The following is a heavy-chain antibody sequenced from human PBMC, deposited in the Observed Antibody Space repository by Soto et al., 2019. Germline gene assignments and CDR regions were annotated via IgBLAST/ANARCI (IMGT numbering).Heavy chain of an antibody. Sequence: SETLSLTCTVSGGSISSYYWSWIRQPPGKGLEWIGYIYYSGSTNYNPSLKSRVTISVDTSKNQFSLKLSSVTAADTAVYYCARGGGAITMVRGVMEYYFDYWGQGTLVTVSS. J-gene: IGHJ4*02. CDR1: GGSISSYY. V-gene: IGHV4-59*01. CDR3: ARGGGAITMVRGVMEYYFDY. CDR2: IYYSGST. D-gene: IGHD3-10*01.